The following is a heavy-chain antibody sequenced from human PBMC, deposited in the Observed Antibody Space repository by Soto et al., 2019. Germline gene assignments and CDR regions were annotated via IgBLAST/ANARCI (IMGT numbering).Heavy chain of an antibody. CDR1: GFPFSSYW. V-gene: IGHV3-74*03. CDR3: VRDYDSSGFNTDH. D-gene: IGHD3-22*01. Sequence: GGSLRLSCVASGFPFSSYWMHWIRHVPGKGLMWVSQIGSDGRPTTYADSVKGRFTISRDNARNTLYLHMNSLRAGDTAMYYCVRDYDSSGFNTDHWGQGTLVTVSS. J-gene: IGHJ1*01. CDR2: IGSDGRPT.